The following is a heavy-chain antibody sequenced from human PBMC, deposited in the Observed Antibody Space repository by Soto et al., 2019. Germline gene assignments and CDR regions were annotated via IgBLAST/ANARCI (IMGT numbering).Heavy chain of an antibody. V-gene: IGHV3-7*01. CDR2: IKQDGSEK. CDR1: GFTFSSYW. J-gene: IGHJ6*02. Sequence: GGSLRLSCAASGFTFSSYWMSWVRQAPGKGLEWVANIKQDGSEKYYVDSVKGRFTISRDNAKNSLYLQMNSLRAEDTAVYYCARNSPYYYYGMDVWGQGTTVTVSS. CDR3: ARNSPYYYYGMDV.